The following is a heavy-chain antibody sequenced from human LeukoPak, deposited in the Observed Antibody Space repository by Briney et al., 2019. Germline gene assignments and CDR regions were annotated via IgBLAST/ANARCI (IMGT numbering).Heavy chain of an antibody. D-gene: IGHD3-10*01. V-gene: IGHV3-53*01. CDR2: IYSGGST. J-gene: IGHJ4*02. CDR3: AKVSSMVRGVIGYFDY. Sequence: GGSLRLSCAASGFTVSSNYMSWVRQAPGKGLEWVSVIYSGGSTYYADSVKGRFTISRDNSKNTLYLQMNSLRAEDTAVYYCAKVSSMVRGVIGYFDYWGQGTLVTVSS. CDR1: GFTVSSNY.